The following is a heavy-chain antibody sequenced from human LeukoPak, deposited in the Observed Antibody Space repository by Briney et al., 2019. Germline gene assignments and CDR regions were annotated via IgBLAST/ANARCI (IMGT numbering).Heavy chain of an antibody. CDR2: INPNSGGT. Sequence: ASVKVSGRASGYTLTGYYMHWGRQAPGQGLEWRGWINPNSGGTNYAQKFQGRVTMTRDTSISTAYMELSRLRSDDTAVYYCARGTSYSSSSAVVDYWGQGTLVTVSS. CDR3: ARGTSYSSSSAVVDY. V-gene: IGHV1-2*02. CDR1: GYTLTGYY. D-gene: IGHD6-6*01. J-gene: IGHJ4*02.